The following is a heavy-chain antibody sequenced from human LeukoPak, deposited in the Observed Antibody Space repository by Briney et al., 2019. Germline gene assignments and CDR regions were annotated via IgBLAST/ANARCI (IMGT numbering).Heavy chain of an antibody. Sequence: GGSLRLSCTASGFTFSAYAMMWVRQAPGKGPEWVSAIRGGGGSAFYADSVKGRFTISRDNSKYTLFLQMNSLRAEDTAVYYCARVPNGDYIGAFDMWGPGTMVTVSS. V-gene: IGHV3-23*01. J-gene: IGHJ3*02. CDR1: GFTFSAYA. CDR3: ARVPNGDYIGAFDM. CDR2: IRGGGGSA. D-gene: IGHD4-17*01.